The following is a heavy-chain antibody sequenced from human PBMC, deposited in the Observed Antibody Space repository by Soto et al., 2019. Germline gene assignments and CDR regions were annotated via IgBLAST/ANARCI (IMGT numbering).Heavy chain of an antibody. J-gene: IGHJ5*02. CDR3: ARDKDIWLRGGGFDP. D-gene: IGHD3-10*01. Sequence: SETLSLTCTVSGDSIKNYYWNWIRQSPGKGLEWIGYIYYSGSTNYNPSPKSRVTISVDTSKNQISLKLKSVTAADTAVYYCARDKDIWLRGGGFDPRGQGVLVTVSS. CDR2: IYYSGST. CDR1: GDSIKNYY. V-gene: IGHV4-59*01.